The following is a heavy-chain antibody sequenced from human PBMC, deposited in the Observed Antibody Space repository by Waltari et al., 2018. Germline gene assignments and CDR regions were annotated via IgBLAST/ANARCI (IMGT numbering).Heavy chain of an antibody. CDR1: GGSFSGYY. V-gene: IGHV4-34*01. Sequence: QVQLQQWGAGLLKPSEPLSLTCAVSGGSFSGYYWSLIRQPPGKGLEWIGEINHSGSTNYNPSLKSRVTISVDTSKNQFSLKLSSVTAADTAVYYCARVGVVYSGSYYAWFDPWGQGTLVTVSS. CDR3: ARVGVVYSGSYYAWFDP. CDR2: INHSGST. D-gene: IGHD1-26*01. J-gene: IGHJ5*02.